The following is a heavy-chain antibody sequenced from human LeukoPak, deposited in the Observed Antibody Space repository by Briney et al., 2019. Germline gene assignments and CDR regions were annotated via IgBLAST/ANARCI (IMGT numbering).Heavy chain of an antibody. V-gene: IGHV4-34*01. CDR3: AREYSSGWLNWFDP. Sequence: SETLSLTCAVYGGSFSGYYWSWIRQPPGKGLEWIGEINHSGSTNYNPSLKSRVTISVDTSKNQFSLKLSSVTAADTAVYYCAREYSSGWLNWFDPWGQGTLVTVSS. CDR1: GGSFSGYY. CDR2: INHSGST. D-gene: IGHD6-19*01. J-gene: IGHJ5*02.